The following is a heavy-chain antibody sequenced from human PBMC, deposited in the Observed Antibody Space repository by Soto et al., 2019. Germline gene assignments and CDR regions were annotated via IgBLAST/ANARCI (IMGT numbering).Heavy chain of an antibody. CDR2: IIPIFGTA. CDR1: GGTFSSYA. V-gene: IGHV1-69*06. CDR3: ARDLPYYESTGSYTFAI. Sequence: SVKVCCKASGGTFSSYAVSWVRQAPGQGLEWMGGIIPIFGTANYAQSFQGRVTITADKSMTTAYMELSSLRSEDTAVYYCARDLPYYESTGSYTFAIWGQGTMVTVPS. J-gene: IGHJ3*02. D-gene: IGHD3-22*01.